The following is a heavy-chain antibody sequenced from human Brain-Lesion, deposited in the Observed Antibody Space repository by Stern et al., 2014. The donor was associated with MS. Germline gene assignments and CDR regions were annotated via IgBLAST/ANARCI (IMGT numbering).Heavy chain of an antibody. CDR3: TRDCGHGSCSWPYYYYGMDV. CDR2: IKHDGSEE. Sequence: VQLVESGGGLVQPGGSLRLSCAASGFTFSSYWMRWVRQAPGQGLEWVANIKHDGSEEYYVESLKGRFTMSRDNSKRSLYLQMNSLRAEDTAVYYCTRDCGHGSCSWPYYYYGMDVWGQGTAVTVSS. J-gene: IGHJ6*02. V-gene: IGHV3-7*01. D-gene: IGHD2-15*01. CDR1: GFTFSSYW.